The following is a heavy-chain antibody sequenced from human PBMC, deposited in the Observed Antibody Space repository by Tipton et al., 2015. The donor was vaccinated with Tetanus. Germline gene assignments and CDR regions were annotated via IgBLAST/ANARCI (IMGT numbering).Heavy chain of an antibody. CDR3: ARTSGYFRSGAYIDV. D-gene: IGHD3-10*01. V-gene: IGHV3-53*01. Sequence: SLRLSCAASGFIVSSSYMSWVRQTPGKGLELVSIIYSGGRTNFADSVKGRFAVSRDTSKNTLYLQMNTLRVEDTAIYYCARTSGYFRSGAYIDVWGRGTLVTVSS. J-gene: IGHJ2*01. CDR1: GFIVSSSY. CDR2: IYSGGRT.